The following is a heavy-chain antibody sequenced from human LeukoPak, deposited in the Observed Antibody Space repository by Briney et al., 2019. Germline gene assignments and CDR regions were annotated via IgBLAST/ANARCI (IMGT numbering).Heavy chain of an antibody. J-gene: IGHJ3*02. CDR1: GYTFTSYY. V-gene: IGHV1-46*01. CDR3: ARVRDYGGNSGAFDI. CDR2: INPSGGST. Sequence: ASVKVSCKASGYTFTSYYMHWVRQAPGQGLEWMGIINPSGGSTSYAQKFQGRVTTTRYTSTSTVYMELSSLRSEDTAVYYCARVRDYGGNSGAFDIWGQGTMVTVSS. D-gene: IGHD4-23*01.